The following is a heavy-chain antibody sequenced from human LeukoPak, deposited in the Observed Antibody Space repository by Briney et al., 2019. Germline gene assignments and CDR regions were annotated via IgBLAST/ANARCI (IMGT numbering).Heavy chain of an antibody. Sequence: SETLSLTCAVYGGSFSGYYWSWIRQPPGKGLEWIGEINHSGSTNYNPSLKSRVTISVDTSKNQFSLKLSSVTAADTAVYYCARLGHCSGGSCSYYFDYWAREPWSPSPQ. CDR1: GGSFSGYY. V-gene: IGHV4-34*01. CDR2: INHSGST. D-gene: IGHD2-15*01. J-gene: IGHJ4*02. CDR3: ARLGHCSGGSCSYYFDY.